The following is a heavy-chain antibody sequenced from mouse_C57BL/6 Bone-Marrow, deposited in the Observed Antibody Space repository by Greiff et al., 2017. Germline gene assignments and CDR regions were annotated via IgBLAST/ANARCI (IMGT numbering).Heavy chain of an antibody. J-gene: IGHJ4*01. Sequence: EVKLEESGEGLVKPGGSLKLSCAASGFTFSSYAMSWVRQTPETRLEWVAYISSGGDYIYYAATVKGRFTISRDNARNTLYLQMSSLKSEDTAMYYWTRGRGITAFYYYAMDYWGQGTSVTVSS. CDR2: ISSGGDYI. V-gene: IGHV5-9-1*02. CDR3: TRGRGITAFYYYAMDY. D-gene: IGHD2-4*01. CDR1: GFTFSSYA.